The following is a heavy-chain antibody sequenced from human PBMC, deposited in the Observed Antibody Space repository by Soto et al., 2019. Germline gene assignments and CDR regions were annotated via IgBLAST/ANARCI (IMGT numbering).Heavy chain of an antibody. CDR2: ISGSGDST. Sequence: EVQLLESGGGLVQPGGSLRLSCEASGFTFSSYAMRWVRQAPGKGLEWVSAISGSGDSTYYTDSVKGRFTISRDNSKNTLYLQMNSLRAEDTAVYYCARRGPGTYFDYWGQGTLVTVSS. CDR1: GFTFSSYA. CDR3: ARRGPGTYFDY. J-gene: IGHJ4*02. V-gene: IGHV3-23*01. D-gene: IGHD1-26*01.